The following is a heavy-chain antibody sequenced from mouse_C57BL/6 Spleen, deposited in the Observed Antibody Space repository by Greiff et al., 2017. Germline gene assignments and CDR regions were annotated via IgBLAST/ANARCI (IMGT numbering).Heavy chain of an antibody. CDR2: IDPSDSYT. V-gene: IGHV1-69*01. Sequence: QVQLQQPGAELVMPGASVKLSCKASGYTFTSYWMHWVKQRPGQGLEWIGEIDPSDSYTNYNQKFKVKSTLTVDTSSSTAYMQLSSLTSEDSAVYYCARGSSSLFADWGQGTLVTVSA. CDR3: ARGSSSLFAD. CDR1: GYTFTSYW. J-gene: IGHJ3*01. D-gene: IGHD1-1*01.